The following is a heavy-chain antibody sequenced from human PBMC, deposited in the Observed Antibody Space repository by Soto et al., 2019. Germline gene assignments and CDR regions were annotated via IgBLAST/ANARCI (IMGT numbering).Heavy chain of an antibody. D-gene: IGHD3-16*02. CDR2: IYYSGST. J-gene: IGHJ4*02. Sequence: SETLSLTCTVSGGSISSYYWSWIRQPPGKGLEWIGYIYYSGSTNYNPSLKSRVTISVDTSKNQFSLKLSSVTAADTAVYYCARSGGSYRSIDYWGQGTLVTVSS. CDR3: ARSGGSYRSIDY. V-gene: IGHV4-59*01. CDR1: GGSISSYY.